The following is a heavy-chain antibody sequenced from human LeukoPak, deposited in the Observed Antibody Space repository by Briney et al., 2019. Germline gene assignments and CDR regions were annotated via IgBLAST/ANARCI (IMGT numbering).Heavy chain of an antibody. Sequence: PGGSLRLSCAASGFTFSSYSMNWVRQAPGKGLEWVSSISSSSSYIYYAGSVKGRFTISRDNAKNSLYLQMNSLRAEDTAVYYCARDNGYSYGDYYYYMDVWGKGTTVTVSS. CDR3: ARDNGYSYGDYYYYMDV. J-gene: IGHJ6*03. CDR2: ISSSSSYI. D-gene: IGHD5-18*01. V-gene: IGHV3-21*01. CDR1: GFTFSSYS.